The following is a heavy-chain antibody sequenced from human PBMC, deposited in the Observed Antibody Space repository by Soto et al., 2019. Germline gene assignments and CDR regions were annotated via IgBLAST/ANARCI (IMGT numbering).Heavy chain of an antibody. CDR2: IGIAGDP. CDR3: ARAYNWDTPNWYFDL. D-gene: IGHD1-1*01. J-gene: IGHJ2*01. CDR1: GFTFRSYG. V-gene: IGHV3-13*05. Sequence: EVQLVESGGGLVQPGGSLRLSCVASGFTFRSYGMHWVRQGPGKGLEWVSGIGIAGDPYYPGSVKGRFSISRENAKNSLYLQMNSLRDGDTAVYYCARAYNWDTPNWYFDLWGRGTLVTVSS.